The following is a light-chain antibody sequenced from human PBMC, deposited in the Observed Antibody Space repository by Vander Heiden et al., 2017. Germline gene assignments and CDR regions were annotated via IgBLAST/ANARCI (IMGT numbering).Light chain of an antibody. CDR2: QDS. V-gene: IGLV3-1*01. J-gene: IGLJ2*01. CDR1: KLGDKY. Sequence: SYELTQPPSVSVSPGQTASITCSGDKLGDKYACWYQQKPGQSPVLVIYQDSKRPSGIPERVSGSNSGNTATLTISGTQARDEADYYCQAWDSSTVVFGGGTKLTVL. CDR3: QAWDSSTVV.